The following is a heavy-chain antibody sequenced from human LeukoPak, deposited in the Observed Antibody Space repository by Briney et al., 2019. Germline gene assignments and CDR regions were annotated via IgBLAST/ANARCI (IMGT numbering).Heavy chain of an antibody. CDR3: ARYPLSYSNNWHYYFDY. Sequence: GASVKVSCKASGYTFTSYGVSWVRQAPGQGLEWMGWISGSNGNTDYAQKLQGRVTMTTDTSTSTAYMELGSLRSDDTAVYYCARYPLSYSNNWHYYFDYWGQGTLLTVSS. CDR2: ISGSNGNT. D-gene: IGHD1-1*01. J-gene: IGHJ4*02. CDR1: GYTFTSYG. V-gene: IGHV1-18*01.